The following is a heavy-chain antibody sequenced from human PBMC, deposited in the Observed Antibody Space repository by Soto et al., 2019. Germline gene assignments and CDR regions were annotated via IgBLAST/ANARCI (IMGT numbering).Heavy chain of an antibody. CDR1: GFTFSSFA. J-gene: IGHJ6*02. CDR2: ISGSADST. CDR3: AKTRGAMIYAISVYGMDV. D-gene: IGHD2-8*01. Sequence: EVQLLESGGGLVQPGGSLRLSCAASGFTFSSFALNWVRQAPGKGLEWVSIISGSADSTFYADSVKGRFTISRDNSKNMLYLKINSLRAEHTAVYYCAKTRGAMIYAISVYGMDVWGQGTTVTVSS. V-gene: IGHV3-23*01.